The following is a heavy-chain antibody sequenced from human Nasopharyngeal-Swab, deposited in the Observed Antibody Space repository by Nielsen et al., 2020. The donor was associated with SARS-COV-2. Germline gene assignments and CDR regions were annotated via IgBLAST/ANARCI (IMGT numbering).Heavy chain of an antibody. V-gene: IGHV3-30-3*01. CDR2: ISYDGSNK. Sequence: GGSLRLSCAASGFTFSDYYMSWIRQAPGKGLEWVAVISYDGSNKYYADSVKGRFTISRDNSKNTLYLQMNSLRAEDTAVYYCARDRGAVAGHYYFDYWGQGTLVTVSS. J-gene: IGHJ4*02. CDR3: ARDRGAVAGHYYFDY. D-gene: IGHD6-19*01. CDR1: GFTFSDYY.